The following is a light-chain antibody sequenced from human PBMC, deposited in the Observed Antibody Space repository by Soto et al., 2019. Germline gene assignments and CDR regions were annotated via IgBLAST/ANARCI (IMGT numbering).Light chain of an antibody. V-gene: IGKV3-15*01. CDR3: QQYNNWPSA. CDR1: QSIGST. CDR2: DAS. Sequence: EIVMTQSPATLSVSPGERATLSCRASQSIGSTLAWYQQKPGQAPRLLIYDASTRATGIPVRFSGSGSGTEFTLTINSLQSEDFTVYYCQQYNNWPSAFGPGTKVDIK. J-gene: IGKJ3*01.